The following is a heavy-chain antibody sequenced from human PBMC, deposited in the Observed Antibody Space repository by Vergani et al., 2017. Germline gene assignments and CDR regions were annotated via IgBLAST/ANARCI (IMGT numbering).Heavy chain of an antibody. CDR1: GFTFSSYA. J-gene: IGHJ3*02. CDR2: ISGSGGST. CDR3: ASKGGVLMVYAMQNAFDI. Sequence: VQLVESGGGVVQPGGSLRLSCAASGFTFSSYAMSWVRQAPGKGLEWVSAISGSGGSTYYADSVKGRFTISRDNSKNTLYLQMNSLRAEDTAVYYCASKGGVLMVYAMQNAFDIWGQGTMVTVSS. D-gene: IGHD2-8*01. V-gene: IGHV3-23*04.